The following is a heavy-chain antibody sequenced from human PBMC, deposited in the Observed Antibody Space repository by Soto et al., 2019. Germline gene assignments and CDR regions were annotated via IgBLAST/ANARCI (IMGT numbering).Heavy chain of an antibody. CDR2: ISYDGSNK. V-gene: IGHV3-30*18. D-gene: IGHD6-13*01. CDR1: GFTFSSYG. J-gene: IGHJ5*02. CDR3: AKDVLAAAAFNWFDP. Sequence: GGSLRLSCAASGFTFSSYGMHWVRQAPGKGLEWVAVISYDGSNKYYADSVKGRFTISRDNSKNTLYLQMNSLRAEDTAVYYCAKDVLAAAAFNWFDPWGQGTLVTVSS.